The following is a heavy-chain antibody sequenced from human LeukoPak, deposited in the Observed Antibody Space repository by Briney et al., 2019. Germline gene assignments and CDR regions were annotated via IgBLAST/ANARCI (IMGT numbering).Heavy chain of an antibody. Sequence: ASVKVSCKASGGTFSSYAISWVRQAPGQGLEWMGRIIPILGIANYAQKFQGRVTITADKSTSTAYMELSSLRSEDTAVHYCARDYYDSSGEYLPYYFDYWGQGTLVTVSS. CDR3: ARDYYDSSGEYLPYYFDY. D-gene: IGHD3-22*01. CDR2: IIPILGIA. J-gene: IGHJ4*02. CDR1: GGTFSSYA. V-gene: IGHV1-69*04.